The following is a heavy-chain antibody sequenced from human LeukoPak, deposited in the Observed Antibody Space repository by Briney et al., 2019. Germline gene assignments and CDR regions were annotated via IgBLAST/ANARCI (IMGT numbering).Heavy chain of an antibody. CDR2: ISSTGSTI. CDR3: ARDATGDGDLES. V-gene: IGHV3-48*03. D-gene: IGHD4-17*01. CDR1: GFTFSSYE. J-gene: IGHJ5*02. Sequence: GGSLRLSCAASGFTFSSYEMNWVRQAPGKGLEWVSYISSTGSTIYYADSVKGRFTISRDNAKNSLYLQMNSLRAEDTAVYYCARDATGDGDLESWGQGTLVTISP.